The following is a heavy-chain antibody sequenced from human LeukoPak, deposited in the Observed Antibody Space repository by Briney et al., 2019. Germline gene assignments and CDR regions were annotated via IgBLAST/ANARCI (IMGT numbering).Heavy chain of an antibody. V-gene: IGHV3-48*01. D-gene: IGHD2-2*01. CDR3: AREASQDPGDY. Sequence: GSLRLSCAASGFTFSSYSMNWVRQAPGKGLEWVSYISSSSSTIYYADSVKGRFTISRDNAKNSLYLQMNSLRAEDTAVYYCAREASQDPGDYWGQGTLVTVSS. CDR2: ISSSSSTI. J-gene: IGHJ4*02. CDR1: GFTFSSYS.